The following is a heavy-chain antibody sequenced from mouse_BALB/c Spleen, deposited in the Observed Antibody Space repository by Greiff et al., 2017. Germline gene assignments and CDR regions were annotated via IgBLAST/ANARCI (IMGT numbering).Heavy chain of an antibody. V-gene: IGHV3-6*02. J-gene: IGHJ4*01. D-gene: IGHD2-3*01. CDR3: ARGGWFPYAMDY. CDR2: ISYDGSN. Sequence: EVKLLESGPGLVKPSQSLSLTCSVTGYSITSGYYWNWIRQLPGNKLEWMGYISYDGSNNYNPSLKNRISITRDTSKNQFFLKLNSVTTEDTATYYCARGGWFPYAMDYWGQGTSVTVSS. CDR1: GYSITSGYY.